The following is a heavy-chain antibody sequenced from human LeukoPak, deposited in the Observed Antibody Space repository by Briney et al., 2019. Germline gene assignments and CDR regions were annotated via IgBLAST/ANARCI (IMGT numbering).Heavy chain of an antibody. CDR3: ARHLPLWFGEFGLVGRSPLDY. V-gene: IGHV4-61*05. Sequence: SETQSLTCTASGGSISSSSYYWSWIRQPPGKGLEWIGYFYYSGSTNYNPSLKSRVTISVDTSKNQFSLKLSSVTAADTAVYYCARHLPLWFGEFGLVGRSPLDYWGQGTLVTVSS. J-gene: IGHJ4*02. CDR2: FYYSGST. D-gene: IGHD3-10*01. CDR1: GGSISSSSYY.